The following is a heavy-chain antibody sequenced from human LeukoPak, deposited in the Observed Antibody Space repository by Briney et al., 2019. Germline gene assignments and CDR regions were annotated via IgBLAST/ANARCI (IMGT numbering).Heavy chain of an antibody. Sequence: GGSLRLSCAVSGFTVSSNYMSWVRQAPGKGLEWVSIIYSGGSTYYADSVKGRFTISRDNSKNTLYLQKNSLRAEDTAVYYCAREPGGGWYPYFDYWGQGTLVTVSS. V-gene: IGHV3-53*01. CDR1: GFTVSSNY. CDR3: AREPGGGWYPYFDY. CDR2: IYSGGST. J-gene: IGHJ4*02. D-gene: IGHD6-19*01.